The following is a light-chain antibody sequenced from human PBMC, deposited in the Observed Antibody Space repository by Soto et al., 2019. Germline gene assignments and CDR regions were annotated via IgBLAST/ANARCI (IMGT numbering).Light chain of an antibody. CDR2: AVS. CDR3: TSYTPSSTYV. Sequence: QSALTQPASVSGSPGHSITISCTGTSSDVGNYDYVSWYQQYPGKAPRLMIYAVSRRPSGISDRFSGSKSGNTASLTISGLQAEDEADSYCTSYTPSSTYVFGTGTKSPS. V-gene: IGLV2-14*01. J-gene: IGLJ1*01. CDR1: SSDVGNYDY.